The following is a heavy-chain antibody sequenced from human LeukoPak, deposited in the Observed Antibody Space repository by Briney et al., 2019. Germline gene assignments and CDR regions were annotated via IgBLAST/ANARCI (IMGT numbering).Heavy chain of an antibody. CDR3: TSDSSAGFDP. J-gene: IGHJ5*02. Sequence: ASVKVTCKPSGYTHTHRYIHWVRQAHGQGLEWMGWINLNSGDTKYAEKFQGRVTMTRDTSINTAYMELTSLTLDDTALYYCTSDSSAGFDPWGQGTLVTVSS. V-gene: IGHV1-2*02. CDR2: INLNSGDT. CDR1: GYTHTHRY. D-gene: IGHD3-10*01.